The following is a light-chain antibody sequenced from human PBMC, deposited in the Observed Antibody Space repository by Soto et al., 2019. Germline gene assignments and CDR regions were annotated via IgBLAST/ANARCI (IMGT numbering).Light chain of an antibody. Sequence: EIVLPQSQATLSVSPGERATLSCRASQSVSNNYLAWYQQKPGQAPRLLIYGASNRATGIPDRFSGSGSGTDFTLTISRLEPEDFAVYYCQQYGSSGTFGQGTKVDI. CDR3: QQYGSSGT. CDR2: GAS. J-gene: IGKJ1*01. V-gene: IGKV3-20*01. CDR1: QSVSNNY.